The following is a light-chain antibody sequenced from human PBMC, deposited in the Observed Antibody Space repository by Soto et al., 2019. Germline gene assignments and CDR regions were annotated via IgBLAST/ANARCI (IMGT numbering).Light chain of an antibody. CDR2: GAS. Sequence: EIVLTQSPGTLSLSPGERATLSCRASQSVSSSYLAWYQQKPGQAPRLLIYGASSRATGIPDRFSGSGSGTGFTLSISRLEPEDFAVYYCQEYGSSPPITFGPGTKVDIK. V-gene: IGKV3-20*01. CDR1: QSVSSSY. J-gene: IGKJ3*01. CDR3: QEYGSSPPIT.